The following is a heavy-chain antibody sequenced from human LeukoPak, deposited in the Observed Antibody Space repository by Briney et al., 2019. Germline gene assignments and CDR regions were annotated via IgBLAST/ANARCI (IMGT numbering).Heavy chain of an antibody. D-gene: IGHD3-22*01. J-gene: IGHJ4*02. CDR1: GGSISSYY. V-gene: IGHV4-59*12. Sequence: SETLSLTCTVSGGSISSYYWSWIRQPSGKGLEWIGYIYYSGSTNYNPSLKGRVTISVDTSKNQFSLKLSSVTAADTAVYYCARELGYDSSGYYLYYFDYWGQGTLVTVSS. CDR2: IYYSGST. CDR3: ARELGYDSSGYYLYYFDY.